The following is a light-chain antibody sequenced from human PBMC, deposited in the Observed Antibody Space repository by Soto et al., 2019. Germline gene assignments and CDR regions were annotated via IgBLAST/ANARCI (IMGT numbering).Light chain of an antibody. CDR3: HQYYSTPIFS. CDR1: QSVFYSSNNKNY. J-gene: IGKJ3*01. Sequence: DIVMTQSPDSLAVSLGERATINCKSIQSVFYSSNNKNYFAWYQQKPGQPPKLLIYWATTRESGVPDRFSGSGSRTDFTLTSSSLQAEDVAVYYGHQYYSTPIFSFGPGTKVDSK. V-gene: IGKV4-1*01. CDR2: WAT.